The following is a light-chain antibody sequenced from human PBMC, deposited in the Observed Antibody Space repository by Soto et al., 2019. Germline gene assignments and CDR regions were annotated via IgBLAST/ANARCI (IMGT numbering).Light chain of an antibody. CDR2: MSS. J-gene: IGKJ1*01. CDR3: QQSNSYPWT. CDR1: QSISPY. V-gene: IGKV1-5*03. Sequence: DVPMTQSAATLSASAGDRVTIICRASQSISPYLAGYQQKAGKAPKLLILMSSTLQSGVPSRYSDSGSGREFALAICSLQPDDFATYYYQQSNSYPWTFDQGTQVDIK.